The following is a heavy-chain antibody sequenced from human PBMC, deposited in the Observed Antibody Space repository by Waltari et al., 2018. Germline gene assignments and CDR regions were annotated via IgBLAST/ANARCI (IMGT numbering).Heavy chain of an antibody. CDR3: ARGLETGTSSWHYFDS. V-gene: IGHV4-34*01. CDR1: GGSF. J-gene: IGHJ4*02. D-gene: IGHD6-13*01. CDR2: INHSGSI. Sequence: QVQPQQWGAGLLKPSETLSLPCAVSGGSFSCTRQPPGQGLEWIGEINHSGSISINPSLKSRVTMSVDTSKNQLSLRLTSVTAADTAVYYCARGLETGTSSWHYFDSWGQGTLVTVSS.